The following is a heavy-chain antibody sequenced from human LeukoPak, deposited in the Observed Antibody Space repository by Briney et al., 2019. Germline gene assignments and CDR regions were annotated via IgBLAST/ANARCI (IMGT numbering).Heavy chain of an antibody. CDR3: ARGPLNYDFDY. CDR2: ISYDGSNK. Sequence: GGSLRLSCAASGFTFSSYGMHWVRQAPGKGLEWVAVISYDGSNKYYADSVKGRFTISRDNSKNTLYLQMNSLRAEDTAVYYCARGPLNYDFDYWGQGTLVTVSS. CDR1: GFTFSSYG. D-gene: IGHD3-16*01. V-gene: IGHV3-30*03. J-gene: IGHJ4*02.